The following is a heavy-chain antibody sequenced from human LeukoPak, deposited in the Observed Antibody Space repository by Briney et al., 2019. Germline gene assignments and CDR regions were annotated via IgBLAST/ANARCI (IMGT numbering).Heavy chain of an antibody. D-gene: IGHD2-2*02. CDR1: GGTFGSYA. CDR3: ASQHYCSSTSCYTLSDYYYYGMDV. Sequence: ASVKVSCKASGGTFGSYAISWVRQAPGQGLEWMGGIIPIFGTANYAQKFQGRVTITADESTSTAYMELSSLRSEDTAVYYCASQHYCSSTSCYTLSDYYYYGMDVWGQGTTVTVSS. CDR2: IIPIFGTA. V-gene: IGHV1-69*13. J-gene: IGHJ6*02.